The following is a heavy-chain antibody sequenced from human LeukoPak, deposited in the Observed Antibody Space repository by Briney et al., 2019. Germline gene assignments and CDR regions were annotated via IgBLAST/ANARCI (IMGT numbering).Heavy chain of an antibody. J-gene: IGHJ4*02. CDR2: ISAYNGNT. D-gene: IGHD6-6*01. Sequence: GSSVKVSCKASGGTFSSYGISWVRQAPGQGLEWMGWISAYNGNTNYAQKLQGRVTMTTDTSTSTAYMELRSLRSDDTAVYYCARDSNVEYSSSPFDYWGQGTLVTVSS. CDR1: GGTFSSYG. V-gene: IGHV1-18*01. CDR3: ARDSNVEYSSSPFDY.